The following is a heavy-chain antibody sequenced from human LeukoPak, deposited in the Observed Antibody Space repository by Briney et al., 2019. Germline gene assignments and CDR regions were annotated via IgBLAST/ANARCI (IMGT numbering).Heavy chain of an antibody. CDR2: ISSSSSTI. D-gene: IGHD2-2*02. CDR1: GFTFSSYS. J-gene: IGHJ6*02. CDR3: ARDLGCSSSSCYSGDYYGMDV. V-gene: IGHV3-48*01. Sequence: GSLRLSCAASGFTFSSYSMNWVRQAPGKGLEWVSYISSSSSTIYFADSVKGRFTISRDNAKNALYLQMNSLRAEDTAVYFCARDLGCSSSSCYSGDYYGMDVWGQGTTVTVSS.